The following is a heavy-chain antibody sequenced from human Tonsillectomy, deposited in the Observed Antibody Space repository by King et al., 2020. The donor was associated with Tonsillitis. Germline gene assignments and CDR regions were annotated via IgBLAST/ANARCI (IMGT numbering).Heavy chain of an antibody. V-gene: IGHV4-39*07. CDR1: GGSISSSSFY. CDR2: IYYSGSA. CDR3: ARDLIHDILSVCYVMDV. J-gene: IGHJ6*02. D-gene: IGHD3-9*01. Sequence: QLQESGPGLVKPSETLSLTCIVSGGSISSSSFYWGWLRQPPGKGLEWIGTIYYSGSAYYNPSLKSRVTMSVDTSKKQFSLKLRSVTAADTAVYYCARDLIHDILSVCYVMDVWGQGTTVTVSS.